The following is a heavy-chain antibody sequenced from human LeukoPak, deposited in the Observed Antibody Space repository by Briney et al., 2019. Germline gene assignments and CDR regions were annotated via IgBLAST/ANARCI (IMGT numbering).Heavy chain of an antibody. D-gene: IGHD2-15*01. J-gene: IGHJ4*02. Sequence: GGSLRLSCAASGFIFHDYAMHWVRQAPGKGLEWVSFISGDGGSTYSADSVKGRFTFSRDNSKNSLYLQMNSLRTEDTALYYCASGAESGGGVDYWGQGTLVTVSS. CDR1: GFIFHDYA. CDR2: ISGDGGST. CDR3: ASGAESGGGVDY. V-gene: IGHV3-43*02.